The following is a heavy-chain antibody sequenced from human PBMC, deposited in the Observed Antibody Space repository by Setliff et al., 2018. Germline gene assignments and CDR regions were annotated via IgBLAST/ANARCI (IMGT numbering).Heavy chain of an antibody. J-gene: IGHJ4*02. V-gene: IGHV1-69-2*01. CDR1: GYTFIDYN. CDR2: VDPEDGHT. D-gene: IGHD3-10*01. CDR3: TTGLRHGVPYFDL. Sequence: ASVKVSCKASGYTFIDYNIHWVRQAPGQGLEWMGRVDPEDGHTKYAEKFQGRITISADMSLDIAHMELGSLTSEDTAVYYCTTGLRHGVPYFDLWGQGTLVTVSS.